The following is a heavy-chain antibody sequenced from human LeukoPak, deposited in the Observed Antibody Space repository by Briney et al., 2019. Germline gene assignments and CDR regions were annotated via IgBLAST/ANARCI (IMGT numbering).Heavy chain of an antibody. V-gene: IGHV3-49*04. CDR3: TRDLNYDMLIGSIY. CDR2: IRSKGYGGTT. J-gene: IGHJ4*02. D-gene: IGHD3-9*01. CDR1: GFTFGDYA. Sequence: PGGSLRLFCTAYGFTFGDYAMSWVRQAPGKGREWVGFIRSKGYGGTTEYAASVKGRFTIPRNDSKCIAYMQMNSLKTEDKAGYYYTRDLNYDMLIGSIYWGQGTLVTVSS.